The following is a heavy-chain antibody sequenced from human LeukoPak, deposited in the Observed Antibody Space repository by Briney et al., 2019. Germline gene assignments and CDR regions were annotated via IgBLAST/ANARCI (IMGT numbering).Heavy chain of an antibody. CDR2: ISTSSSFK. CDR1: GFSFGSYS. V-gene: IGHV3-21*01. J-gene: IGHJ6*03. D-gene: IGHD1-1*01. Sequence: GGSLRLSCAASGFSFGSYSIEWVRQAAGKGLEWVASISTSSSFKYYAASVKGRFTISRDDAKNSLYLQMNSLRAEDTAVYYCAREKERQKRRYTYPQGGYFYYYYMDVWGTGTTLTVAS. CDR3: AREKERQKRRYTYPQGGYFYYYYMDV.